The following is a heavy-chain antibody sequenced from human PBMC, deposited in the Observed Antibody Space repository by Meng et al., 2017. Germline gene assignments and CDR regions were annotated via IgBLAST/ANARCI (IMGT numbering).Heavy chain of an antibody. CDR2: ISSSSSYI. Sequence: GGSLRLSCAASGFTLSTYNMNWVRQAPGKGLEWVSSISSSSSYIKYADSVKGRFTISGDNAKDSLYLQMNSLRAEDTAVYYCAKESLGYYFDYWGQGTLVTVSS. V-gene: IGHV3-21*01. CDR3: AKESLGYYFDY. D-gene: IGHD7-27*01. CDR1: GFTLSTYN. J-gene: IGHJ4*02.